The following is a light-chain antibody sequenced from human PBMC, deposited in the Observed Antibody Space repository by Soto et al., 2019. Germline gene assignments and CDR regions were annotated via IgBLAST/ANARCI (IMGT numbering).Light chain of an antibody. J-gene: IGKJ4*01. CDR2: GTS. V-gene: IGKV3-20*01. CDR3: EYYGTSII. Sequence: EIVLTQSPGTLSLSPGERVTLSCRASQSISNNHLAWYQQKPGQAPRLLIHGTSNRASGIPDRLSGSGSGTDFTLTFCSLEPADFAVYYWEYYGTSIIFGGGTKVEI. CDR1: QSISNNH.